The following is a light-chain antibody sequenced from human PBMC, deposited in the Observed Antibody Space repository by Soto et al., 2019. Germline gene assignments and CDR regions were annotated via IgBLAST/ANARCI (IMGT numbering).Light chain of an antibody. V-gene: IGKV3-11*01. CDR2: DTS. Sequence: LTQSPAILSLSPGETATLSCTASQTVDSYMAWYQQRPGQPPRLLIHDTSHRASGVPARFRGSGSGTDFTLTITGLEPEDFAVYFCQQRRNWVSFGPGTRV. CDR1: QTVDSY. CDR3: QQRRNWVS. J-gene: IGKJ3*01.